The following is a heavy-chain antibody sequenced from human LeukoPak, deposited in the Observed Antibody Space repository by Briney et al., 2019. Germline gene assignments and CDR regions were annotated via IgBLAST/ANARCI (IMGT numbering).Heavy chain of an antibody. CDR2: IYYSRST. D-gene: IGHD2-15*01. V-gene: IGHV4-61*08. Sequence: SETLSLTCAVSGGSISSGGYSWSWIRQPPGKGLEWIGYIYYSRSTSYNPSLKSRVTISVDTSKNQFSLKLSSVTAADTAVYYCARSERYCSGGSCYLAHDFDYWGQGTLATVSS. CDR3: ARSERYCSGGSCYLAHDFDY. J-gene: IGHJ4*02. CDR1: GGSISSGGYS.